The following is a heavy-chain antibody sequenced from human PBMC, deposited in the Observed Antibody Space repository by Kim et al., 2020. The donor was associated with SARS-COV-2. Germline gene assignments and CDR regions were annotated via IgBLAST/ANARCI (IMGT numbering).Heavy chain of an antibody. CDR1: GFTFDSYW. Sequence: GGSLRLSCAASGFTFDSYWMNWVRQAPGKGLEWVANIKQDGSEKNYVDSVKGRFTISRDNAENSLDLQMNSLRVEDTALYYCARGSLGWSSTTPPNYWGQGTLVTVSS. CDR2: IKQDGSEK. J-gene: IGHJ4*02. V-gene: IGHV3-7*01. D-gene: IGHD2-2*01. CDR3: ARGSLGWSSTTPPNY.